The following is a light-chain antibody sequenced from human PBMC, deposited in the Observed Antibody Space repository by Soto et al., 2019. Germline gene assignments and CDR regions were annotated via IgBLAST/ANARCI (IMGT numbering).Light chain of an antibody. CDR3: SSFTSSTTPV. Sequence: LTQPASVSGSPGQSITISCTGTSSDVGGYNYVSWYQQHPGKAPKLMIYDVSNRPSGVSNRFSGSKSGNTASLTISGLQAEDEADYYCSSFTSSTTPVFGGGTKVTVL. CDR2: DVS. V-gene: IGLV2-14*01. J-gene: IGLJ2*01. CDR1: SSDVGGYNY.